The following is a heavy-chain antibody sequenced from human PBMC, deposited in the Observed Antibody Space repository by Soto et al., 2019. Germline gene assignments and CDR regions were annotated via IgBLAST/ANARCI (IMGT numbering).Heavy chain of an antibody. Sequence: PSETLSLTCTVSGGSISSGGYYWSWIRQHPGKGLEWIGYIYHSGSTYYNPSLKSRVTISVDRSKNQFSLKLSSVTAADTAVYYCARVGFEVGATFDYWGQGTLVTVSS. CDR3: ARVGFEVGATFDY. J-gene: IGHJ4*02. V-gene: IGHV4-30-2*01. D-gene: IGHD1-26*01. CDR2: IYHSGST. CDR1: GGSISSGGYY.